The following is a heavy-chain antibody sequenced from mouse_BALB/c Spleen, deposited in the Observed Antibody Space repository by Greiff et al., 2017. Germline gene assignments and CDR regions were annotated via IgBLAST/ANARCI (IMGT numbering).Heavy chain of an antibody. CDR1: GYAFSSYW. CDR3: ARVPYDYNAMDY. CDR2: INPSSGYT. J-gene: IGHJ4*01. D-gene: IGHD6-5*01. V-gene: IGHV1S26*01. Sequence: QVQLQQSGAELVRPGSSVKISCKASGYAFSSYWMNWVKQRPGQGLEWIGYINPSSGYTNYNQKFKDKATLTADKSSSTAYMQLSSLTSEDSAVYYCARVPYDYNAMDYWGQGTSVTVSS.